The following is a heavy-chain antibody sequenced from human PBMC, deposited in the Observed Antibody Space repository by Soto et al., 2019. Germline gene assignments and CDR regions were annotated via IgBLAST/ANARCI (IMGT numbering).Heavy chain of an antibody. CDR1: GGCFSGYK. D-gene: IGHD5-12*01. Sequence: XATLSLPCAVYGGCFSGYKWSWIGQPPGKGLEWIGEVNHSGNTKYNPSLNSRVTISGDMSKNLFSLRLRSLTAADTAVYFCARVKATLYRHYYFDYCGQGTPVIVSS. J-gene: IGHJ4*02. CDR3: ARVKATLYRHYYFDY. V-gene: IGHV4-34*01. CDR2: VNHSGNT.